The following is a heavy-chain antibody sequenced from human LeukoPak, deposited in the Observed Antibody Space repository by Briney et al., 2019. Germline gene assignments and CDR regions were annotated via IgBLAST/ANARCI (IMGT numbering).Heavy chain of an antibody. CDR2: IYYSGST. V-gene: IGHV4-39*01. D-gene: IGHD3-10*01. CDR1: GGSSSSSSYY. CDR3: ARPGPMVRGAFDY. Sequence: SETLSLTCTVSGGSSSSSSYYWGWIRQPPGKGLEWIGSIYYSGSTYYNPSLKSRVTISVDTSKNQFSLKLSSVTAADTAVYYCARPGPMVRGAFDYWGQGTLVTVSS. J-gene: IGHJ4*02.